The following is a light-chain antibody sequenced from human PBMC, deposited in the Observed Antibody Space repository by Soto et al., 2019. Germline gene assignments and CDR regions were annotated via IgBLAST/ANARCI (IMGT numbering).Light chain of an antibody. CDR2: GSS. CDR3: QHYVTSLIT. Sequence: EIVLTQSPGTLSLSPGERATLSCGASQSVTSNYLAWYQQKPGQAPRLLIFGSSTRATGIPDRFSGSGSATDFTLTISRLEPEDFAVYDCQHYVTSLITFGQGTKVDI. V-gene: IGKV3-20*01. CDR1: QSVTSNY. J-gene: IGKJ1*01.